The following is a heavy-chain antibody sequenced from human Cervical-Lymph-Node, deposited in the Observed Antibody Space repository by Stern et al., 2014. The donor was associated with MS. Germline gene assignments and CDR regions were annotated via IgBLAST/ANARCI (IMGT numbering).Heavy chain of an antibody. CDR2: IGSDTNT. CDR3: AKDIFHWCSDV. CDR1: GFSFSNNA. V-gene: IGHV3-23*01. D-gene: IGHD3-3*01. Sequence: EVQLLESGGGLVQPGGSLRLSCAASGFSFSNNAMIWFRQAPGKGLEWVSGIGSDTNTHYADSVKGRFTISRDNSKNTLYLQMDSLRAEDTAVYYCAKDIFHWCSDVWGRGTLVTVSS. J-gene: IGHJ2*01.